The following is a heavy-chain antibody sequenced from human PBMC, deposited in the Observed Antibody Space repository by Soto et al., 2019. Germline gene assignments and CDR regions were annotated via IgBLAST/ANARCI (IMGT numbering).Heavy chain of an antibody. CDR1: GFTFTTYA. J-gene: IGHJ4*02. Sequence: GGSLSLSCAASGFTFTTYALSWVRQAPGKGLEWVAAISGGGGDTYYADSVKGRFTISRDNSKNTLYLQMNSLRADDTAVYYCATTYDFWNSFDYWGQGALVTVSS. CDR2: ISGGGGDT. D-gene: IGHD3-3*01. V-gene: IGHV3-23*01. CDR3: ATTYDFWNSFDY.